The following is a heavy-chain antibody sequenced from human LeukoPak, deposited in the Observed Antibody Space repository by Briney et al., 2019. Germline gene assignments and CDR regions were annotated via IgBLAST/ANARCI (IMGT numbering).Heavy chain of an antibody. CDR2: ISSDGIKS. V-gene: IGHV3-30*04. CDR3: AREGHYDILTGYSPLEYYFYYMDV. Sequence: GGSLRLSCAASGFTFSNYVIHWVRQTPGKGLEWVAAISSDGIKSHYADSVKGRFTISRDNSKSTLYLQMNSLRADDTALYYCAREGHYDILTGYSPLEYYFYYMDVWGKGTTVTVSS. CDR1: GFTFSNYV. J-gene: IGHJ6*03. D-gene: IGHD3-9*01.